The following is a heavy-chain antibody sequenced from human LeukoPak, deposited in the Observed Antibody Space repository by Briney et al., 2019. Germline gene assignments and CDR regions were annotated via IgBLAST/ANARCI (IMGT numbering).Heavy chain of an antibody. CDR2: IYHSGST. V-gene: IGHV4-38-2*02. CDR3: ARHHSSGWYWFDP. CDR1: GYSISSGYY. J-gene: IGHJ5*02. D-gene: IGHD6-19*01. Sequence: PSETLSLTCTVSGYSISSGYYWGWIRQPPGKGLEWIGSIYHSGSTYYNPSLKSRVTISVDTSKNQFSLKLSSVTAADTAVYYCARHHSSGWYWFDPWGQGTLVTVSS.